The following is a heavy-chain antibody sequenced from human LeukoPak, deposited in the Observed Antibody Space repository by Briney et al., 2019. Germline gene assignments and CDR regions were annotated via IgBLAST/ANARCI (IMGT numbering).Heavy chain of an antibody. Sequence: GESLKISCKGSGYSFTSYWIGWVRQMPGKGLVWVSRINTDGSSTSYADSVKGRFTISRDNAKNTLHLQMNSLRAEDTAVYYCARSKDAFDIWGQGTMVTVSS. V-gene: IGHV3-74*01. J-gene: IGHJ3*02. CDR3: ARSKDAFDI. CDR2: INTDGSST. CDR1: GYSFTSYW.